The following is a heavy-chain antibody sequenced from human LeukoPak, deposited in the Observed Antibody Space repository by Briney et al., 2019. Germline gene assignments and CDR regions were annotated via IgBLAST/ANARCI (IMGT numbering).Heavy chain of an antibody. CDR1: GFTFSNAW. V-gene: IGHV3-15*01. D-gene: IGHD3-22*01. CDR3: ATDFYDST. J-gene: IGHJ5*02. Sequence: GGSLRLSCAASGFTFSNAWMSWVRQAPGKGLEWVGRIKSKTDGGTIDYAAPVKGRFTLSRDDSKTTLYLQMNSLQTEDTAVYYCATDFYDSTWGQGTLVTVSS. CDR2: IKSKTDGGTI.